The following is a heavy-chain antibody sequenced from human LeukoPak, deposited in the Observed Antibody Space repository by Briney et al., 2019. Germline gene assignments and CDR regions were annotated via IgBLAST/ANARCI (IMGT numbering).Heavy chain of an antibody. D-gene: IGHD2-15*01. Sequence: PSETLSLTCTVSGGSIGTSYWAWIRQPPGKGLEWIAYIHYSGTTSYNPSLESRVTMSLDMSNNQFSLKLSSVTAADTAVYYCARDSRGGGPDFDYWGQGVLVTVSS. CDR1: GGSIGTSY. J-gene: IGHJ4*02. CDR3: ARDSRGGGPDFDY. V-gene: IGHV4-59*01. CDR2: IHYSGTT.